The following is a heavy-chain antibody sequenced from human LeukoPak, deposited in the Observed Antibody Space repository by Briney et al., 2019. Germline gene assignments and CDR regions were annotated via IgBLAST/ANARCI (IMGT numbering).Heavy chain of an antibody. D-gene: IGHD3-16*02. Sequence: ASVKVSCKVSGYTLTELSMHWVRQAPGKGLEWMGGFDPEDGETIYAQKFQGRVTMTEDTSTDTAYMELSSLRSEDTAVYYCATDLSRGRGDYDYVWGSYRYGLDYWGQGTLVTVSS. CDR2: FDPEDGET. CDR3: ATDLSRGRGDYDYVWGSYRYGLDY. CDR1: GYTLTELS. J-gene: IGHJ4*02. V-gene: IGHV1-24*01.